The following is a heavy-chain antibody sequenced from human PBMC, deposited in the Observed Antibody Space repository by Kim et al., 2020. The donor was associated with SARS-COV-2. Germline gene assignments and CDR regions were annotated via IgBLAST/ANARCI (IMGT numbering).Heavy chain of an antibody. CDR2: IYHSGST. CDR1: GGSISTSNW. V-gene: IGHV4-4*02. D-gene: IGHD3-10*01. CDR3: ARDPRHWDYGSGSYYAYFDY. J-gene: IGHJ4*02. Sequence: SETLSLTCAVSGGSISTSNWWTWVRQPPGKGLEWLGEIYHSGSTNYNPSLKSRVTISVDRSKNQFSLKLSSVTAADTAVYYCARDPRHWDYGSGSYYAYFDYWGQGTLVTVSS.